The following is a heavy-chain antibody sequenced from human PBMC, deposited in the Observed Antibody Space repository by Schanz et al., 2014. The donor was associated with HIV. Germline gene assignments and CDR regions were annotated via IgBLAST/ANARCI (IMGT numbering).Heavy chain of an antibody. D-gene: IGHD3-10*01. CDR2: ISHTSATI. V-gene: IGHV3-11*01. Sequence: QVQLVASGGGLVKPGGSLRLSCAASGFSFSDYYINWIRQAPGQGLEWLSYISHTSATIYYLDSVRGRFTISRDNAKNSVYLQMDSLRVEDTALYYCARGRLIGNSGYPYFDFWGQGTQVTVSP. CDR3: ARGRLIGNSGYPYFDF. J-gene: IGHJ4*02. CDR1: GFSFSDYY.